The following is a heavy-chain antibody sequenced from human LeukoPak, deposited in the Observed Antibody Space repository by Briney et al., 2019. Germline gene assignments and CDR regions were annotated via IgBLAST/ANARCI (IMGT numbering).Heavy chain of an antibody. CDR1: GFTFSSYA. CDR2: ITGSGGST. CDR3: TKGHSSGWPNAAFDY. J-gene: IGHJ4*02. Sequence: AGGSLRLSCAASGFTFSSYAMSWVRQAPGKGLEWVSGITGSGGSTYYADSVKGRFTISRDNSKNTLYLQMNSLTAEDTAVHSCTKGHSSGWPNAAFDYWGQGTLVTVSS. D-gene: IGHD6-19*01. V-gene: IGHV3-23*01.